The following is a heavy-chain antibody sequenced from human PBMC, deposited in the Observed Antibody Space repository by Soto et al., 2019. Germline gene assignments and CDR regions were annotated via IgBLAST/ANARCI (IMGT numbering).Heavy chain of an antibody. Sequence: SVKVSCKASGYTFTSYAMHWVRQAPGQRLEWMGRIIPILGIANYAQKFQGRVTITADKSTSTAYMELSSLRSEDTAVYYCARDNNNYGDYVLDYWGQGTLVTVSS. CDR3: ARDNNNYGDYVLDY. CDR1: GYTFTSYA. D-gene: IGHD4-17*01. J-gene: IGHJ4*02. CDR2: IIPILGIA. V-gene: IGHV1-69*04.